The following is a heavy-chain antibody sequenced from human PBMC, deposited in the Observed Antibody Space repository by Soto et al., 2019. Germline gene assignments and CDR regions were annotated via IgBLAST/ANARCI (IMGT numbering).Heavy chain of an antibody. D-gene: IGHD2-15*01. CDR3: ARDLNCSGGSCYFLYYYYYYGMDV. Sequence: GGSLRLSCAASGFTFSSYGMHWVRQAPGKGLEWVAVIWYDGSNKYYADSVKGRFTISRDNSKNTLYLQMNSLRAEDTAVYYCARDLNCSGGSCYFLYYYYYYGMDVWGQGTTVTVSS. J-gene: IGHJ6*02. CDR2: IWYDGSNK. V-gene: IGHV3-33*01. CDR1: GFTFSSYG.